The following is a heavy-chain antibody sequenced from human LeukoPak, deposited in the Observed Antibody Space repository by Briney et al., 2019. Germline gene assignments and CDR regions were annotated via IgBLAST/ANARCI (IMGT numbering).Heavy chain of an antibody. CDR2: ISAYNGNA. D-gene: IGHD5-24*01. CDR1: GYTFTSYG. Sequence: ASVKVSCKASGYTFTSYGINWVRQAPGQGLEWMGWISAYNGNANYAQNLQGRVTMTTDTSTSTAYMELRSLRSDDTAVYYCARVHRYNPYYFDYWGQGTLVTVSS. J-gene: IGHJ4*02. CDR3: ARVHRYNPYYFDY. V-gene: IGHV1-18*01.